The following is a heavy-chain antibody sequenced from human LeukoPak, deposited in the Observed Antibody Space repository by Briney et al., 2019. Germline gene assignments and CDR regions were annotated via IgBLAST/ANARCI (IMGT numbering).Heavy chain of an antibody. J-gene: IGHJ4*02. D-gene: IGHD1-26*01. V-gene: IGHV3-21*01. CDR3: ARDLLGWELHYFDY. CDR1: GFSFSYYY. CDR2: ISGSSSYI. Sequence: GGSLRLSCAASGFSFSYYYMSAVRQAPGKGLEWVSSISGSSSYIYYADSVKGRFSISRDNAKNSLYLQMNSLRAEDTAVYYCARDLLGWELHYFDYWGQGTLVTVSS.